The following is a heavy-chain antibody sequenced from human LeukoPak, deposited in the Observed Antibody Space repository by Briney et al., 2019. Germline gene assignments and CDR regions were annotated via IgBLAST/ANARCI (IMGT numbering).Heavy chain of an antibody. CDR1: GFTFSSYA. V-gene: IGHV3-23*01. J-gene: IGHJ6*02. CDR2: ISGSGGST. CDR3: AKEQQLVRANYYGMDV. D-gene: IGHD6-13*01. Sequence: PGGSLRLSCAASGFTFSSYAMSWVRQAPGKGLEWVSAISGSGGSTYYADSVKGRFTVSRDNSKSTVYLQMNSLRAEDTAVYYCAKEQQLVRANYYGMDVWGQGTTVTVSS.